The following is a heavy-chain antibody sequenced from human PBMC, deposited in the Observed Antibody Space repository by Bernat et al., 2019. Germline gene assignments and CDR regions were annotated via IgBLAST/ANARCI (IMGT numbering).Heavy chain of an antibody. V-gene: IGHV3-30*18. CDR1: GFTFSSYG. J-gene: IGHJ5*02. CDR3: AKVGSDDYGNNWFDP. CDR2: ISYDGSNK. D-gene: IGHD4-17*01. Sequence: VQLLESGGGLVQPGGSLRLSCAASGFTFSSYGMHWVRQAPGKGLEWVAVISYDGSNKYYADSVKGRFTISRDNSKNTLYLQMNSLRAEDTAVYYCAKVGSDDYGNNWFDPWGQGTLVTVSS.